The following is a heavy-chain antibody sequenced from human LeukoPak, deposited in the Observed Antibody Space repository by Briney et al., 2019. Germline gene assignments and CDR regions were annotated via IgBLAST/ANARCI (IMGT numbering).Heavy chain of an antibody. CDR3: ARGYGDYFLVTTNYYMDV. CDR2: INPSGSST. CDR1: GYTFISYD. Sequence: ASVKVSCKAPGYTFISYDINWVRQAPGQGLEWMGLINPSGSSTLYAQKFQGRVTMTRDTSISTAYMELSSLRSEDAAMYYCARGYGDYFLVTTNYYMDVWGKGTTVTISS. D-gene: IGHD4-17*01. J-gene: IGHJ6*03. V-gene: IGHV1-46*01.